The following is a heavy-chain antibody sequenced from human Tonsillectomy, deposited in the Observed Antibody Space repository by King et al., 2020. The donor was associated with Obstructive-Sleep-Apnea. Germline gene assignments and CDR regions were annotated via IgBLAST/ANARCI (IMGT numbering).Heavy chain of an antibody. CDR3: INAETAKPGFDY. CDR1: GYTFSMYW. D-gene: IGHD1-14*01. J-gene: IGHJ4*02. CDR2: ISQDGSQT. Sequence: VQLVESGGGLVQPGGSLRLSCAASGYTFSMYWMSWVRQAPAKGLEWVAIISQDGSQTSYVDSVKGRFTISRDNAKNALYLQINTLSAEDTAVYYCINAETAKPGFDYWGQGTLVTVSS. V-gene: IGHV3-7*01.